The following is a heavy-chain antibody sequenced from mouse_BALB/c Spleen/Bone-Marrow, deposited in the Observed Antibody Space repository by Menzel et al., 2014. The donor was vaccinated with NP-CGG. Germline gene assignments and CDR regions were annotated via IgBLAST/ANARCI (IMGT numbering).Heavy chain of an antibody. V-gene: IGHV8-12*01. CDR1: GFSLSTSGMG. CDR3: ARRGDGSSYFDY. J-gene: IGHJ2*01. D-gene: IGHD1-1*01. Sequence: QVTLKECGPGILQPSQTLSLTCSFSGFSLSTSGMGVSWIRQPSGKGLEWLAHIYWGDDKRYNPSLKSRLTISKDTSRNQVFLKITSVDTADSATYYCARRGDGSSYFDYWGQGTTLTVSS. CDR2: IYWGDDK.